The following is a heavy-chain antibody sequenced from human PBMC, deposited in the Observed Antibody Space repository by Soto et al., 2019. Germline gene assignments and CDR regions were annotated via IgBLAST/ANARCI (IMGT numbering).Heavy chain of an antibody. J-gene: IGHJ2*01. CDR2: IYWNNDK. CDR3: AHRPSQLYGADSYWYFDL. V-gene: IGHV2-5*01. CDR1: AFSLSTSGVG. Sequence: QITLKESGPPLVKPTQTLTLTFTFSAFSLSTSGVGVGWIHQPPGNALEWLALIYWNNDKRYSPSLKSRLTITKDTSNNQVVLTMTNMEHVATATYYCAHRPSQLYGADSYWYFDLWGRGTLVTVSS. D-gene: IGHD4-17*01.